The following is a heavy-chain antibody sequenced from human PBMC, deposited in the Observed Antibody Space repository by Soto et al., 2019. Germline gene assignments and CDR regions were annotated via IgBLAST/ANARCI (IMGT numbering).Heavy chain of an antibody. D-gene: IGHD3-22*01. V-gene: IGHV1-69*12. Sequence: QVQLVQSGAEVKKPGSSVKVSCKASGGTFSSYAISWVRQAPGQGLEWMGGIIPIFGTADYAQKFQGRVTLTADEATSTAYMELSSLRSEDTAVNYCASHYDSSGYYYRGLDYWGQGTLVTVSS. J-gene: IGHJ4*02. CDR1: GGTFSSYA. CDR2: IIPIFGTA. CDR3: ASHYDSSGYYYRGLDY.